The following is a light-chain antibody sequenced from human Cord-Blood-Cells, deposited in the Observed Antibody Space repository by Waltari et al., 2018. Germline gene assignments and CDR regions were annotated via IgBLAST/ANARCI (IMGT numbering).Light chain of an antibody. Sequence: QSALTQPASVSGSPGQSITISCTGTSSDVGGYNYFSWYQQHPGKAPNLMFDDVSKRPAWFCNRFCGSKSGNTASLAISGLQAEDEAEYYCSSYTSSSTWVFGGGTKLTVL. CDR2: DVS. J-gene: IGLJ3*02. V-gene: IGLV2-14*01. CDR1: SSDVGGYNY. CDR3: SSYTSSSTWV.